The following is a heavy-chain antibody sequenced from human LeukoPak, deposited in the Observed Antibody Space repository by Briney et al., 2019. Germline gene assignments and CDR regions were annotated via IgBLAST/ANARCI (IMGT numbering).Heavy chain of an antibody. D-gene: IGHD3-16*02. J-gene: IGHJ4*02. CDR1: GGSTSSSNW. CDR3: ARATGLGELSPDY. V-gene: IGHV4-4*02. Sequence: SETLSLTCAVSGGSTSSSNWWSWVRQPPGKGLEWIGEIYHSGSTNYNPSLKSRVTISVDKSKNQFSLKLSSVTAADTAVYYCARATGLGELSPDYWGQGTLVTVSS. CDR2: IYHSGST.